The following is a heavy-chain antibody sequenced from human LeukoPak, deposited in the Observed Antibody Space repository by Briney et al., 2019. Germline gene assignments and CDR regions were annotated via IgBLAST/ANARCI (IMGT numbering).Heavy chain of an antibody. CDR3: ARDLATTELYYYYYMDV. J-gene: IGHJ6*03. CDR1: GFTFSDYY. V-gene: IGHV3-11*01. Sequence: PGGSLRLSCAASGFTFSDYYMSWIRQAPGKGLEWVSYISSSGSTIYYADSVKSRFTISRDNAKNSLYLQMNSLRAEDTAVYYCARDLATTELYYYYYMDVWGKGTTVTVSS. CDR2: ISSSGSTI. D-gene: IGHD5-12*01.